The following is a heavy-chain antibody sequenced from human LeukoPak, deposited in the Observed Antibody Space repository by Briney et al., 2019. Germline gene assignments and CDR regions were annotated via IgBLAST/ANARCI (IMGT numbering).Heavy chain of an antibody. Sequence: PSETLSLTCTVSGGSISSGDYYWSWIRQPPGKGLEWIGYIYYSGSTNYNPSLKSRVTISVDTSKNQFSLKLSSVTAADTAVYYCARRGDILTGYSNYYYYGMDVWGQGTTVTVSS. J-gene: IGHJ6*02. D-gene: IGHD3-9*01. V-gene: IGHV4-30-4*01. CDR2: IYYSGST. CDR1: GGSISSGDYY. CDR3: ARRGDILTGYSNYYYYGMDV.